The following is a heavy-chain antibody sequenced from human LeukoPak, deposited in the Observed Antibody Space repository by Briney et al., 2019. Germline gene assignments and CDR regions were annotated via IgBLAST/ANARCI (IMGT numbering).Heavy chain of an antibody. D-gene: IGHD3-22*01. V-gene: IGHV1-69*05. CDR2: IIPIFGTA. Sequence: GSSVKVSCKASGGTFSSYAISWVRQAPGQGLEWMGGIIPIFGTANYAQKFQGGVTITTDESTSTAYMELSSLRSEDTAVYYCARGSRSHYDSSHFDYWGQGTLVTVSS. CDR1: GGTFSSYA. CDR3: ARGSRSHYDSSHFDY. J-gene: IGHJ4*02.